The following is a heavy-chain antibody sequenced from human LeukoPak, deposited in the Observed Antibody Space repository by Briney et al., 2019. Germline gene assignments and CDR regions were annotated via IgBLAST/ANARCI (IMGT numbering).Heavy chain of an antibody. CDR3: AKDPRFGGQQLYNWFDP. Sequence: PGGSLRLSCAASGFTFRRYGMSWVRQAPGKGLEWVSSLSGSGGSTYYADSVKGRFTISRDNSKNTLYLQMNSLRAEDTAVYYCAKDPRFGGQQLYNWFDPWGQGTLVTVSS. V-gene: IGHV3-23*01. CDR1: GFTFRRYG. J-gene: IGHJ5*02. D-gene: IGHD6-13*01. CDR2: LSGSGGST.